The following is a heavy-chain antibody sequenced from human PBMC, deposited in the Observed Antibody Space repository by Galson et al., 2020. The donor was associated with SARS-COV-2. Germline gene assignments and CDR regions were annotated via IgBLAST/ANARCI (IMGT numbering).Heavy chain of an antibody. J-gene: IGHJ4*02. CDR1: GFTFTNYW. CDR2: LNSDGSST. CDR3: ARDRARADYGDYYFDC. V-gene: IGHV3-74*01. D-gene: IGHD4-17*01. Sequence: TGGSLRLSCAASGFTFTNYWMHWVRQAPGKGLVWVSRLNSDGSSTSYADSVKGRFTISRDNAKNTLYLQMNSLRAEDTALYYCARDRARADYGDYYFDCWGQGILVTVSS.